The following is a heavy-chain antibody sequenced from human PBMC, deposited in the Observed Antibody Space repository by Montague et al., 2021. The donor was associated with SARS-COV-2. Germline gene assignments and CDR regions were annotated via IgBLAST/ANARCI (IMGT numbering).Heavy chain of an antibody. CDR2: ISTTGANK. D-gene: IGHD3-22*01. J-gene: IGHJ3*01. V-gene: IGHV3-23*01. CDR3: AKEGVVVGADGFDY. CDR1: GFTFSSYG. Sequence: SLRLSCAASGFTFSSYGMNWVRQAPGKGLEWVSAISTTGANKYYAGSVKGRFTISRDNSKKTLYLQLNSLRDEDTAVYYCAKEGVVVGADGFDYWGQGTMVIASS.